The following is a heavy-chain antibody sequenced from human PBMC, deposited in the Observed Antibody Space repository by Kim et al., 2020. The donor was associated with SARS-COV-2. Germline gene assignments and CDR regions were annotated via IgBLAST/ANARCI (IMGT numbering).Heavy chain of an antibody. D-gene: IGHD5-12*01. CDR1: GGSISSYY. V-gene: IGHV4-59*13. CDR2: IYYSGST. CDR3: ARAIVATIYFDY. Sequence: SETLSLTCTVSGGSISSYYWSWIRQPPGKGLEWIGYIYYSGSTNYNPSLKSRVTISVDTSKNQFSLKLSSVTAADTAVYYCARAIVATIYFDYWGQGTLVTVSS. J-gene: IGHJ4*02.